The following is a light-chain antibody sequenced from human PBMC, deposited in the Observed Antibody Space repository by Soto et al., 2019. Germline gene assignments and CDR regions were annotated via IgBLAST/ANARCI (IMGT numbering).Light chain of an antibody. V-gene: IGKV4-1*01. CDR1: QSLLYSSNNKNY. CDR2: WAS. J-gene: IGKJ2*01. CDR3: QQYLTTPRT. Sequence: DIVMTQSPDSLAVSLGERATINCKSSQSLLYSSNNKNYLAWYQRKPGQPPKLLIYWASTRESGVPDRFSGSGSVTDFTLTISSLQAEDVAVYYCQQYLTTPRTFGQGTKLEIK.